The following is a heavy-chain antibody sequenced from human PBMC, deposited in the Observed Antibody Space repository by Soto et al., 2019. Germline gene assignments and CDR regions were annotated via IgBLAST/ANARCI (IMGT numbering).Heavy chain of an antibody. Sequence: SETLSLTCAVYGGSFSGYYGSWIRQPPGKGREWIGEINHSGSTNYNSSLKSRVTISIDTSKNLFSLKLNAVTAADTAVYYCARGYRSGWAYHFDYWGQGTLVTVSS. CDR1: GGSFSGYY. CDR2: INHSGST. D-gene: IGHD6-19*01. V-gene: IGHV4-34*01. CDR3: ARGYRSGWAYHFDY. J-gene: IGHJ4*02.